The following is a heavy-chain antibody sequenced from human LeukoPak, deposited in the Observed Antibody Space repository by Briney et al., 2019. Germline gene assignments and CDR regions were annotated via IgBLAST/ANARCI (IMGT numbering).Heavy chain of an antibody. V-gene: IGHV3-23*01. D-gene: IGHD3-3*01. J-gene: IGHJ4*02. CDR1: GFTFSTFA. CDR3: ARGSLPAAYYDFWSGYKPDLDY. CDR2: IFPSGGEI. Sequence: GGSLRLSCAASGFTFSTFAMIWVRQPPGKGLEWVSSIFPSGGEIHYADSVRGRFTISRDNSKSTLSLQMNSLRAEDTAVYYCARGSLPAAYYDFWSGYKPDLDYWGQGTLVTVSS.